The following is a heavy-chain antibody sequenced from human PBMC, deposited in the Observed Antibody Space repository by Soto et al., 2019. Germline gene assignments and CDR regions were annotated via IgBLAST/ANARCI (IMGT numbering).Heavy chain of an antibody. D-gene: IGHD2-2*01. J-gene: IGHJ4*02. V-gene: IGHV4-59*08. CDR1: GGSISSYY. CDR2: IYYSGST. CDR3: ARVYGVSCFDY. Sequence: SETLSLTCTVSGGSISSYYWSWIRQPPGKGLEWIGYIYYSGSTNYNPSLKSRVTISVDTSKNQFSLKLSSVTAADTAVYYCARVYGVSCFDYWGQGTLVTVSS.